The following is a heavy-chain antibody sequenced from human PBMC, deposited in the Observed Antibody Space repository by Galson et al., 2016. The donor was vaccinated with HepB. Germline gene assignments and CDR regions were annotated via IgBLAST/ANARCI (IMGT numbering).Heavy chain of an antibody. D-gene: IGHD6-19*01. CDR3: ASVLMAVADAFHI. V-gene: IGHV3-23*01. J-gene: IGHJ3*02. Sequence: LRLSCAASGITFSSYAMSWVSQAPGKGLEWVSAISGSGGTTYYEDSVKGRFTMSRDNSKNTLYLQMNSLRAEDTAVYYCASVLMAVADAFHIWGEGTMVTASS. CDR1: GITFSSYA. CDR2: ISGSGGTT.